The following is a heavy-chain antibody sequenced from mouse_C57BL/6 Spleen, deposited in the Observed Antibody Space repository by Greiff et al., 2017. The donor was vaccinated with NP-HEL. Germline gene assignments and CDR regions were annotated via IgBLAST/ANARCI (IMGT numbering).Heavy chain of an antibody. CDR3: ARSGLDSSGYSYAMDY. CDR2: INPGSGGT. D-gene: IGHD3-2*02. CDR1: GYAFTNYL. V-gene: IGHV1-54*01. J-gene: IGHJ4*01. Sequence: QVHVKQSGAELVRPGTSVKVSCKASGYAFTNYLIEWVKQRPGQGLEWIGVINPGSGGTNYNEKFKGKATLTADKSSSTAYMQLSSLTSEDSAVYFCARSGLDSSGYSYAMDYWGQGTSVTVSS.